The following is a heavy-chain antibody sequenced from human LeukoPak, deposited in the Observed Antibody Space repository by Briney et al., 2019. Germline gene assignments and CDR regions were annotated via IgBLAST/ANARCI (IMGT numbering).Heavy chain of an antibody. CDR2: IRSKANSYAT. J-gene: IGHJ5*02. V-gene: IGHV3-73*01. Sequence: GGSLRLSCAASGFTFSGSAMHWVRQASGKGLEWVGRIRSKANSYATAYAASVKGRFTISRDDSKNTAYLQMNSLKTEDTAVYYCASNHDFWSVHPGDWFDPWGQGTLVTVSS. D-gene: IGHD3-3*01. CDR1: GFTFSGSA. CDR3: ASNHDFWSVHPGDWFDP.